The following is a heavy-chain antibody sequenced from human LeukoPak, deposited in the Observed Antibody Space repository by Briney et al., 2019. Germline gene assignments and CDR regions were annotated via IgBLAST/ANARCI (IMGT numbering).Heavy chain of an antibody. CDR3: AREMYSSGWNADS. CDR1: GGSISSYY. V-gene: IGHV4-59*01. Sequence: SETLSLTCTVSGGSISSYYWSWIRQPPGKGLEWIGYIYYSGSTNYNPSLKSRVTISVDTSKNQFSLKLSSVTAADTAVYYCAREMYSSGWNADSWGQGTLVTVSS. J-gene: IGHJ5*01. CDR2: IYYSGST. D-gene: IGHD6-19*01.